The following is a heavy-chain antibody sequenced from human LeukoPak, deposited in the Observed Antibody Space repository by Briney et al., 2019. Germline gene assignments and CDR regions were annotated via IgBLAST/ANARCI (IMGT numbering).Heavy chain of an antibody. Sequence: PGGSLRLSCAASGFTFSSYEMNWVRQAPGKGLEWVSYISSSGSTIHYADSVKGRFTISRDNAKNSLYLQMKSLTAADTAVYYCARGGRLQWELDYWGQGTLVTVSS. CDR1: GFTFSSYE. J-gene: IGHJ4*02. CDR2: ISSSGSTI. V-gene: IGHV3-48*03. CDR3: ARGGRLQWELDY. D-gene: IGHD1-26*01.